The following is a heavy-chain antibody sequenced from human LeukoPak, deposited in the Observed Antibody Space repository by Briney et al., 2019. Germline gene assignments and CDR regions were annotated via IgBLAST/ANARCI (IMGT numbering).Heavy chain of an antibody. Sequence: PSETLSLTCTVSGGSISSYYWSWIRQPPGKGLEWIGYIYYSGSTNYNPSLKSRVTISVDTSKNQFSLKLSSVTAADTAVYYCARGSSYGVFDYWGQGTLVTVSS. J-gene: IGHJ4*02. CDR1: GGSISSYY. D-gene: IGHD5-18*01. CDR2: IYYSGST. CDR3: ARGSSYGVFDY. V-gene: IGHV4-59*01.